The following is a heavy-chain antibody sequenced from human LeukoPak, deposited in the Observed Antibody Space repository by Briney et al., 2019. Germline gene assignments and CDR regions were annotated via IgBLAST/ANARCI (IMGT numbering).Heavy chain of an antibody. CDR3: ASRGYGDYATIDY. CDR1: GGSISSYY. CDR2: IYYSGST. J-gene: IGHJ4*02. D-gene: IGHD4-17*01. Sequence: SETLSLTCTVSGGSISSYYWGWIRQPPGKGLEWIGYIYYSGSTNYNPSLKSRVTISVDTSKNQFSLKLSSVTAADTAVYYCASRGYGDYATIDYWGQGTLVTVSS. V-gene: IGHV4-59*01.